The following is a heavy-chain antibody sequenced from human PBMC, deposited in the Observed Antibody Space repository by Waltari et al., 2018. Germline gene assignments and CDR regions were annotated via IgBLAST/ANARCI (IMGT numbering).Heavy chain of an antibody. D-gene: IGHD6-19*01. J-gene: IGHJ3*02. Sequence: QVQLVQSGAEVKKPGSSVKVSCKASGGTFSSYAISWVRQAPGQGLEWMGGIIPIFGTANYAQKFQGRVTITTDESTSTAYMELSSLRSEDTAVYYCATLLAGYSSGWSLFFDIWGQGTMVTVSS. CDR3: ATLLAGYSSGWSLFFDI. CDR2: IIPIFGTA. V-gene: IGHV1-69*05. CDR1: GGTFSSYA.